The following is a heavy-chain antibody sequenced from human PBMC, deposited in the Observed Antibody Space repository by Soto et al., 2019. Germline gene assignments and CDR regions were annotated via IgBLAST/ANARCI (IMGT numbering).Heavy chain of an antibody. CDR2: ISYDGSNK. Sequence: GGSLRLSCAASGFTFSSYGMHWVRQAPGKGLEWVAVISYDGSNKYYADSVKGRFTISRDNSKNTLYLQMNSLRAEDTAVYYCAKEALPHQYYYYYMDVWGKGTTVTVSS. CDR3: AKEALPHQYYYYYMDV. J-gene: IGHJ6*03. V-gene: IGHV3-30*18. D-gene: IGHD2-2*01. CDR1: GFTFSSYG.